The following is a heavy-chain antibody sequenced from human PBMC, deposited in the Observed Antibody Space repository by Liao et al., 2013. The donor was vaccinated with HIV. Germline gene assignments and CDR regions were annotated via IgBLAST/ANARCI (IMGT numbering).Heavy chain of an antibody. Sequence: QVQLQESGSGLVKPSQTLSLTCAVSGGSISSAGYSWSWIRQPPGKGLEWIGYIYHSGSTDYNPSLKSRVTISVDRSKNHFSLKLTSVTAADTAVYYCARDTLAYCSSTSCHNHAFDYWGQGTLVTVSS. CDR3: ARDTLAYCSSTSCHNHAFDY. CDR1: GGSISSAGYS. D-gene: IGHD2-2*01. CDR2: IYHSGST. J-gene: IGHJ4*02. V-gene: IGHV4-30-2*01.